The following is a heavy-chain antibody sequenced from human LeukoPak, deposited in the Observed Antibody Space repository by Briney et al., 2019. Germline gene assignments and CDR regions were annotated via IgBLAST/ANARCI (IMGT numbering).Heavy chain of an antibody. CDR2: VDPEDGET. CDR1: GYTFTDYY. D-gene: IGHD3-10*01. V-gene: IGHV1-69-2*01. CDR3: ATGSGRWFDP. J-gene: IGHJ5*02. Sequence: ASVKVSCKVSGYTFTDYYMHWVQQAPGKGLEWMGLVDPEDGETIYAEKFQGRVTITADTSTDTAYMELSSPRSEDTAVYYCATGSGRWFDPWGQGTLVTVSS.